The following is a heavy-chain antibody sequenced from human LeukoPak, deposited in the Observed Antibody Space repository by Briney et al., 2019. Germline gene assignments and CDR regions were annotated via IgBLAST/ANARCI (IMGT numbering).Heavy chain of an antibody. CDR2: IKQDGSEK. CDR3: ARGDGYNIFDY. V-gene: IGHV3-7*01. J-gene: IGHJ4*02. D-gene: IGHD5-12*01. Sequence: GGSLRLSCAASGFTFSSYWMSWIRQAPGKGLEWVANIKQDGSEKYYVDSVKGRFTITRDNAKNSLYLQMNSLRAEDTAVYYCARGDGYNIFDYGGQGTLVTVSS. CDR1: GFTFSSYW.